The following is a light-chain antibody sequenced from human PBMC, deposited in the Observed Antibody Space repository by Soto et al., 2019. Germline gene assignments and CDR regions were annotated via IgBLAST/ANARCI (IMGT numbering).Light chain of an antibody. CDR2: EAS. J-gene: IGKJ5*01. CDR1: QSVSNW. CDR3: QQLNSYPFT. Sequence: DIQMSQSPSTLSASVGDRVTITCLASQSVSNWLAWYQQKPGKAPNLLIYEASSLQSGVPSRFSGSGSGTDFTLTISSLQPEDFATYYCQQLNSYPFTFGQGTRLEIK. V-gene: IGKV1-5*03.